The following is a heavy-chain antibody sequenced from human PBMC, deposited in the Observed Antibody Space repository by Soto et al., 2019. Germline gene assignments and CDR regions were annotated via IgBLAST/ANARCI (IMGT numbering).Heavy chain of an antibody. CDR3: ARDVNRQVAGRGAFDI. Sequence: EVQLVESGGGLVQPGGSLRLSCADSGFTFSSYSMNWVRQAPGKGLEWVSYISSSSSTIYYADSVKGRFTISRDNAKNSLDLQMNSLRAEDTAVYYCARDVNRQVAGRGAFDIWGQGTMVTVSS. CDR2: ISSSSSTI. CDR1: GFTFSSYS. J-gene: IGHJ3*02. V-gene: IGHV3-48*01. D-gene: IGHD2-15*01.